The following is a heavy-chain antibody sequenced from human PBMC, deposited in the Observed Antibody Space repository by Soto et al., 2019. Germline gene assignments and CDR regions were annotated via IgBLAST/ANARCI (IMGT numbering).Heavy chain of an antibody. D-gene: IGHD1-7*01. CDR2: IVVGSGTT. CDR3: ARTTAVPNTLRSRYFFDY. V-gene: IGHV1-58*01. J-gene: IGHJ4*02. Sequence: GASVKVSCKASGFTFTSSAVQWVRQARGQRLEWIGWIVVGSGTTNYNPSLKSRVTISVDLSKNQFSLRLSSVTTADTALYYCARTTAVPNTLRSRYFFDYWGQGTLVTVSS. CDR1: GFTFTSSA.